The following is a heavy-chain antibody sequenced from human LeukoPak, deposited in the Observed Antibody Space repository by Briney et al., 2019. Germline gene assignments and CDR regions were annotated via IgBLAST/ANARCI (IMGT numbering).Heavy chain of an antibody. CDR1: GFTFSSYS. CDR3: ARDGGTNAFDI. CDR2: ISSSSSTI. Sequence: PGGSLRLSCAASGFTFSSYSMNWVRQAPGKGLEWVSYISSSSSTIYYADSVKGRFTISRDNAKNSLYLQMNSLRAEDTAVYYCARDGGTNAFDIWGQGTMVTVSS. D-gene: IGHD3-16*01. V-gene: IGHV3-48*04. J-gene: IGHJ3*02.